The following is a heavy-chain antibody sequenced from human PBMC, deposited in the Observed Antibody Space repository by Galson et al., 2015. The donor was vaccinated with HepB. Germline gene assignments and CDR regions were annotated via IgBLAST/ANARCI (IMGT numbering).Heavy chain of an antibody. CDR3: SRREAGAGMDV. Sequence: SLRLSCAGSGFTFSGPAIHWIRQASGKGLEWVGHIRSETYTYATAYAASVKGRFTISRDDSKNTAYLQMNSLKTEDTAVYYCSRREAGAGMDVWGQGPTVTVSS. D-gene: IGHD6-13*01. CDR1: GFTFSGPA. V-gene: IGHV3-73*01. CDR2: IRSETYTYAT. J-gene: IGHJ6*02.